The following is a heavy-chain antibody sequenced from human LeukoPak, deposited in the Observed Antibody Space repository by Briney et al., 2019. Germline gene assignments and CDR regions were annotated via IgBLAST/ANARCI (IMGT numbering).Heavy chain of an antibody. D-gene: IGHD3-10*01. CDR2: IYSGGST. CDR1: GFTFSTYS. Sequence: PGGSLRLSCAASGFTFSTYSMNWVRQAPGKGLEWVSVIYSGGSTYYADSVKGRFTISRDNSKNTLYLQMNSLRAEDTAVYYCARVYGSGSTEDNFDYWGQGTLVTVSS. J-gene: IGHJ4*02. CDR3: ARVYGSGSTEDNFDY. V-gene: IGHV3-53*01.